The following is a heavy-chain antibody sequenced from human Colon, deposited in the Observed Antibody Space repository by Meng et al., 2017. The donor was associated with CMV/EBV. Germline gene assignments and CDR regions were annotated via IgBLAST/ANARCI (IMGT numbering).Heavy chain of an antibody. V-gene: IGHV3-23*01. CDR1: VFAFGSHA. D-gene: IGHD2-2*01. CDR3: AKGSTDWCNGLFDS. CDR2: GSRGDEDN. Sequence: ASVFAFGSHARSWVREARGKGVGWVSGGSRGDEDNYYADCVRGRFTISRDITKSTLYRQMESLRAEDSARDYCAKGSTDWCNGLFDSWGQGALVTVSS. J-gene: IGHJ4*02.